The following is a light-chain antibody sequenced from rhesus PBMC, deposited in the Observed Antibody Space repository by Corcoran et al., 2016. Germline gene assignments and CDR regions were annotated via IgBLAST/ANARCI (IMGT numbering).Light chain of an antibody. Sequence: DIQMTQSPSSLSASVGDKVTITCHASQGISSYLNWFQQKQGKAPKLMIYDASHLESGVPSRFSGSGSGTEFTLTINSLQPEDFAVYSCLQHNSYPWTFGQGTKVEIK. V-gene: IGKV1-28*01. CDR2: DAS. CDR1: QGISSY. CDR3: LQHNSYPWT. J-gene: IGKJ1*01.